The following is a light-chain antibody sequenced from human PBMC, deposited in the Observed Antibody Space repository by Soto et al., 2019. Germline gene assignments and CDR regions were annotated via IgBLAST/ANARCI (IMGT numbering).Light chain of an antibody. CDR1: QSIANY. V-gene: IGKV1-39*01. J-gene: IGKJ2*01. Sequence: IQMTQSPSSLSASVGDRVTITCRASQSIANYLNWYQQKLGKAPKLLIYTASSLQSGVPSRFSGSGSGTDFTLTISSLQSEDFTTYYCQQSYDTPFTFGQGTKLEI. CDR3: QQSYDTPFT. CDR2: TAS.